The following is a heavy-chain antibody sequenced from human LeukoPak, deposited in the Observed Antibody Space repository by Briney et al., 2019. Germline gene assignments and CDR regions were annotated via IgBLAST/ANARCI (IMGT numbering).Heavy chain of an antibody. Sequence: GASVKVSCKASGYTFTSYGISWVRQAPGQGLEWMGWISAYNGNTNYAQKLQGRVTMTTDTSTSTDYMELRSLRSDDTAVYYCASYGRGRSFDYWGQETLVTVSS. CDR2: ISAYNGNT. J-gene: IGHJ4*02. CDR3: ASYGRGRSFDY. CDR1: GYTFTSYG. V-gene: IGHV1-18*01. D-gene: IGHD1-26*01.